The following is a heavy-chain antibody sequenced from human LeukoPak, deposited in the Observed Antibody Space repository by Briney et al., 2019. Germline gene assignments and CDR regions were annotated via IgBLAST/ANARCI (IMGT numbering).Heavy chain of an antibody. Sequence: ASVKVSCKTSGYSFILYGISWVRQAPGQGPEWMGWISTSTGDTKYTQKFQGRVTMTRDTSISTAYMELSRLRSDDTAVYFCAALEPGTSGGFYHPFDYWGQGTLVTVSS. D-gene: IGHD3-10*01. V-gene: IGHV1-18*01. CDR3: AALEPGTSGGFYHPFDY. J-gene: IGHJ4*02. CDR1: GYSFILYG. CDR2: ISTSTGDT.